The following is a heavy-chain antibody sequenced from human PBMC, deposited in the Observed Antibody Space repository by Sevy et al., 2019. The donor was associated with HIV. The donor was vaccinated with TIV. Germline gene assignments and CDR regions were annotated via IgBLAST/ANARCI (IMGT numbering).Heavy chain of an antibody. D-gene: IGHD5-12*01. CDR2: IHYTGGT. CDR1: GGSFTSSDSY. Sequence: SETLSLTCTVSGGSFTSSDSYWSWIRQPPGEGLEWIGYIHYTGGTYYNPFLESRVAMSVDTSEKQFSLKLSFLTAADTAVYYCVSNRGYNDGPFDYWGQGTLVTVSS. CDR3: VSNRGYNDGPFDY. J-gene: IGHJ4*02. V-gene: IGHV4-30-4*01.